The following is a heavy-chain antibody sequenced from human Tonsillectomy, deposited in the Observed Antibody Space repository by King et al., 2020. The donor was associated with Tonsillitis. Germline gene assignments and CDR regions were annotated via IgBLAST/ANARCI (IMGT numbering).Heavy chain of an antibody. D-gene: IGHD2-21*01. Sequence: QLQESGPGLVKPSETLSLSCTVSGDFITSGNYYGGWIRQPPGQGLEWIGSIYYNGSTYYNPSLKSRVTISVDTSKKRISLKVRSVTAADTAVYYCARHPVWWSDRRSVWFDPWGQGTLVTVSS. V-gene: IGHV4-39*01. J-gene: IGHJ5*02. CDR2: IYYNGST. CDR3: ARHPVWWSDRRSVWFDP. CDR1: GDFITSGNYY.